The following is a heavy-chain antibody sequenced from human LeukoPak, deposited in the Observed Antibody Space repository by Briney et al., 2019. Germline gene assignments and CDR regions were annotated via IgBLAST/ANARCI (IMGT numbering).Heavy chain of an antibody. D-gene: IGHD3-10*01. Sequence: SETLSLTCAVSGGSISSSNWWSWVRQPPGKGLEWIGEIYHSGSTNYNPSLKSRVTISVDKSKNHFSLKLSSVTAADTAVYFCARHARGSGSAFDYWGQGTLVTVSS. CDR3: ARHARGSGSAFDY. CDR1: GGSISSSNW. V-gene: IGHV4-4*02. J-gene: IGHJ4*02. CDR2: IYHSGST.